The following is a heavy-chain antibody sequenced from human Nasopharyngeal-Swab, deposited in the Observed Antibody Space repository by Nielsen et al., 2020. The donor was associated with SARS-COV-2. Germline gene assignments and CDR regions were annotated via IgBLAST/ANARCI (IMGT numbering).Heavy chain of an antibody. CDR3: ARGSGSSSWELDY. CDR2: FDPEDGET. J-gene: IGHJ4*02. D-gene: IGHD6-13*01. V-gene: IGHV1-24*01. CDR1: GYTLTELS. Sequence: ASVKVSCKVSGYTLTELSMHWVRQAPGKGLEWMGVFDPEDGETIYTQKFQGRVTMTEDTSTDTAYMELSSLRSEDTAVYYCARGSGSSSWELDYWGQGTLVTVSS.